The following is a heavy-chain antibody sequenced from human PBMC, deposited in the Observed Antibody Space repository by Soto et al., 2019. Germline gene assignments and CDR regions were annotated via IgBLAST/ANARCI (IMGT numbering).Heavy chain of an antibody. J-gene: IGHJ3*02. CDR2: IYYSGST. D-gene: IGHD1-7*01. Sequence: PSDTLSLTCAVSGGSISSYYWSWIRQPPGKGLEWIGYIYYSGSTNYNPSLKSRVTISVDTSKNQFSLKLSSVTAADTAVYYCARDGKLELRAFDIWAQGTMVTVS. V-gene: IGHV4-59*01. CDR1: GGSISSYY. CDR3: ARDGKLELRAFDI.